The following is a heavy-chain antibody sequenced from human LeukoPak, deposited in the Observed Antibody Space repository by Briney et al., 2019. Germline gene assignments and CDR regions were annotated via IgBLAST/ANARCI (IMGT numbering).Heavy chain of an antibody. Sequence: PGGSLRLSCAASGFTFSSYSMNWVRQAPGKGLGWVSSISSSSSYIYYADSVKGRFTISRDNAKNSLYLQMNSLRAEDTAVYYCAREDCSSTSCYKTTGSFYFDYWGQGTLVTVSS. CDR1: GFTFSSYS. CDR3: AREDCSSTSCYKTTGSFYFDY. CDR2: ISSSSSYI. J-gene: IGHJ4*02. D-gene: IGHD2-2*02. V-gene: IGHV3-21*01.